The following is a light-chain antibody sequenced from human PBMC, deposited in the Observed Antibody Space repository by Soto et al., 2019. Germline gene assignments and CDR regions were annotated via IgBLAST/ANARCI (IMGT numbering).Light chain of an antibody. CDR3: ATRDDSRKKR. V-gene: IGLV1-44*01. CDR1: SSSIGSNT. CDR2: NNN. J-gene: IGLJ1*01. Sequence: QSVLTQPPSASGTPGQRVIISCSGSSSSIGSNTVNWYQQLPGMAPKLLIYNNNQRPSGVPDRFSDSKSGTSASLAISGLQSSDEADYYCATRDDSRKKRFGTGTKVPVL.